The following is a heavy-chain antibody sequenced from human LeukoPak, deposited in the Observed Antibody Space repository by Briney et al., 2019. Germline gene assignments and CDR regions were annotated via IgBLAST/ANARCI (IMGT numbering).Heavy chain of an antibody. V-gene: IGHV4-59*08. CDR1: GGSISSYY. Sequence: SETLSLTCTVSGGSISSYYWSWIRQPPGKGLEWIGYIYYSGSTNYNPSLKSRVTISVDTSKNQFSLKLSSVTAADTAVYYCARVLWTPSGYFDYWGQGTLVTVSS. CDR3: ARVLWTPSGYFDY. J-gene: IGHJ4*02. D-gene: IGHD3-10*01. CDR2: IYYSGST.